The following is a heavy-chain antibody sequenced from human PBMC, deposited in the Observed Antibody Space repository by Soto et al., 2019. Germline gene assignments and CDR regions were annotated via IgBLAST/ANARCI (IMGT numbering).Heavy chain of an antibody. CDR1: GYTFTSYA. V-gene: IGHV1-3*01. CDR2: INAGNGNT. Sequence: QVQLVQSGAEVKKPGASVKVSCKASGYTFTSYAMHWVRQAPGQRLEWMGWINAGNGNTKYSQKFQGRVTITRDTSASTAHMELSSLRSEDTAVYYCARVGRVRGVIITPIDYGGQGTLVAVSS. D-gene: IGHD3-10*01. CDR3: ARVGRVRGVIITPIDY. J-gene: IGHJ4*02.